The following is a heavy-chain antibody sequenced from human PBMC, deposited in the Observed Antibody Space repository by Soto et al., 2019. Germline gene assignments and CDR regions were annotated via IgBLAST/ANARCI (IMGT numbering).Heavy chain of an antibody. Sequence: PEGSLRLSWAASGFSFDSFAMNWVRQAPGKGLEWVSAISASGGSTFYANSVKGRFTISTDSSKNTLYLQMNSLRAEDTAVYYCARGAVMPDSWGQGTLVTVSS. V-gene: IGHV3-23*01. CDR3: ARGAVMPDS. CDR1: GFSFDSFA. D-gene: IGHD3-16*01. CDR2: ISASGGST. J-gene: IGHJ4*02.